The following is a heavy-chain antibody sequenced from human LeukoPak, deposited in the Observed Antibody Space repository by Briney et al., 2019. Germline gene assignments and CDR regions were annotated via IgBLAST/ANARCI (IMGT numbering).Heavy chain of an antibody. V-gene: IGHV3-48*01. J-gene: IGHJ3*01. D-gene: IGHD3-9*01. CDR3: ARELRTPYDILGRGHAFDV. Sequence: GGSLRLSCAASGFTFSSYGMTWVRQAPGKGLEWVSYISSSSSTIYYADSVKGRFTISRDNAKNSLYLQVNSLRAEDTAVYYCARELRTPYDILGRGHAFDVWGHGTMVTVSS. CDR2: ISSSSSTI. CDR1: GFTFSSYG.